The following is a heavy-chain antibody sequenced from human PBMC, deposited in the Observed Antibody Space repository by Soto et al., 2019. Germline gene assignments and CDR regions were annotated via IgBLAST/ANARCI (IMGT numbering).Heavy chain of an antibody. J-gene: IGHJ3*02. V-gene: IGHV3-9*01. CDR3: AKGDSSGWYEGAFDI. Sequence: EVQLVESGGGLVQPGRSLRLSCAASGFTFDDYAMHWVRQAPGKGLEWVSGISWNSGSIGYADSVKGRFTISRDNDKNSLYLQMNRMRAEDTALYYCAKGDSSGWYEGAFDIWGQGTMVTVSS. CDR1: GFTFDDYA. CDR2: ISWNSGSI. D-gene: IGHD6-19*01.